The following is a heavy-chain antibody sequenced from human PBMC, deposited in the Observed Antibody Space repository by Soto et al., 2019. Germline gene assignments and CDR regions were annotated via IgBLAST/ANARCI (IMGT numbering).Heavy chain of an antibody. CDR3: ARHRHPRGTVGATSPLDP. D-gene: IGHD1-26*01. J-gene: IGHJ5*02. V-gene: IGHV3-53*01. Sequence: GGGLVQPGGSLRLSCAISGFSVSSNYLSWVRQAPGKGLEWVSVHYSGGSTYYADSVQGRFTISRDKSNNTLYLQMRRVRAEDTAVYFCARHRHPRGTVGATSPLDPWGQGTQVTVSS. CDR1: GFSVSSNY. CDR2: HYSGGST.